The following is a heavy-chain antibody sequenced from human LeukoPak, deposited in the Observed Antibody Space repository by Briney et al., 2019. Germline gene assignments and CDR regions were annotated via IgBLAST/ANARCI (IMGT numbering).Heavy chain of an antibody. CDR3: ARVKIHGNAFDI. V-gene: IGHV4-39*01. J-gene: IGHJ3*02. D-gene: IGHD1-14*01. CDR2: IYYSGST. CDR1: GGSISSSSYY. Sequence: SETLSLTCTVSGGSISSSSYYWGWIRQPPGKELEWIGSIYYSGSTYYNPSLKSRVTISVDTSKNQFSLKLSSVTAADTAVYYCARVKIHGNAFDIWGQGTMVTVSS.